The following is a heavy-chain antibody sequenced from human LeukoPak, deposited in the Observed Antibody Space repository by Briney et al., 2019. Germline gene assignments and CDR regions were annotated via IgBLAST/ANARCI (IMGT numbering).Heavy chain of an antibody. V-gene: IGHV3-48*01. CDR2: TSSSSSTI. CDR1: GFTFSSYS. CDR3: ARVDDIVVVPAAMPSDY. J-gene: IGHJ4*02. Sequence: PGGSLRLSCAASGFTFSSYSMNWVRQAPGKGLEWVSYTSSSSSTIYYADSVKGRFTISRDNAKNSLYLQMNSLRAEDTAVYYCARVDDIVVVPAAMPSDYWGQGTLVTVSS. D-gene: IGHD2-2*01.